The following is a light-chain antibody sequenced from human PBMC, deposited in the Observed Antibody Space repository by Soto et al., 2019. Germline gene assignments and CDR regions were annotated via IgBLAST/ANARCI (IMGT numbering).Light chain of an antibody. J-gene: IGLJ1*01. V-gene: IGLV2-23*01. Sequence: QSALTQPASVSGSPGQSITISCTETSSDLGRYNLVSWYQQHPGKVPKLIIYEGDKRPSGISNRFSGSKSGNTASLTISGLQSDDEADYYCYSYAGSGTYVFGPGTKLTVL. CDR2: EGD. CDR3: YSYAGSGTYV. CDR1: SSDLGRYNL.